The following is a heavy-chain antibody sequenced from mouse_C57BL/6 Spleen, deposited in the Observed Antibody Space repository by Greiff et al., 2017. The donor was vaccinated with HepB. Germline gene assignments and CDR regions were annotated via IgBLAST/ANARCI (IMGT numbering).Heavy chain of an antibody. J-gene: IGHJ2*01. CDR3: ARLSSQLDY. Sequence: EVKLVESGAELVKPGASVKLSCTASGFNIKDYYMHWVKQRTEQGLEWIGRIDPEDGETKYAPKFQGKATITADTSSNTAYLQPSSLTSEDTAVYYCARLSSQLDYWGQGTTLTVSS. CDR2: IDPEDGET. V-gene: IGHV14-2*01. CDR1: GFNIKDYY. D-gene: IGHD1-1*01.